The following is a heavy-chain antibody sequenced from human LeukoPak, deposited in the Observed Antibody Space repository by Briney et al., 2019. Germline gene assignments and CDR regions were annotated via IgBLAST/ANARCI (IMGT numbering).Heavy chain of an antibody. D-gene: IGHD3-3*01. Sequence: GGSLRLSCAASGFTFSSYAMSWVRQAPGKGLEWVSAISGSGGSTYYADSVKGRFTISRDKAKNSLYLQMNSLRVEDTAVYYCARDKITIFGVVIWYFDLWGRGTLVTVSS. CDR2: ISGSGGST. J-gene: IGHJ2*01. V-gene: IGHV3-23*01. CDR3: ARDKITIFGVVIWYFDL. CDR1: GFTFSSYA.